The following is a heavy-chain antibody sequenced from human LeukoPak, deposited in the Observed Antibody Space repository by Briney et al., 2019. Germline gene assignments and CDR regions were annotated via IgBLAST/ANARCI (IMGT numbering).Heavy chain of an antibody. J-gene: IGHJ4*02. CDR3: ARVARRPYYYDSSGYYPYYFDY. Sequence: SETLSLTCTVSGGSISSYYWSWIRQPPGKGLEWIGYIYYSGSTNYNPSLKSRVTISVDTSKNQFSLKLSSVTAADTAVYYCARVARRPYYYDSSGYYPYYFDYWGQGTLVTVSS. CDR2: IYYSGST. V-gene: IGHV4-59*01. D-gene: IGHD3-22*01. CDR1: GGSISSYY.